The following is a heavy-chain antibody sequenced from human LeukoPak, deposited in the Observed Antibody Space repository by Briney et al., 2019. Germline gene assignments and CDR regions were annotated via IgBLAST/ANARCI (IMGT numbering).Heavy chain of an antibody. Sequence: QPGGSLRLSCAASGFTFSSYWMHWVRQAPGKGLVWVSRINSDGSSTSYADSVKGRFTISRDNSKNTLYLQMNSLRAEDTAVYYCAKVTPYYYDSSGYFNYWGQGTLVTVSS. J-gene: IGHJ4*02. V-gene: IGHV3-74*01. CDR2: INSDGSST. D-gene: IGHD3-22*01. CDR3: AKVTPYYYDSSGYFNY. CDR1: GFTFSSYW.